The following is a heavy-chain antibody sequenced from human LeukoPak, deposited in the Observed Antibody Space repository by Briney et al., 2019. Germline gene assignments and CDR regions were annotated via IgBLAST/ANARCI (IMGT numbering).Heavy chain of an antibody. D-gene: IGHD3-3*01. J-gene: IGHJ4*02. CDR2: ISSSSSTI. V-gene: IGHV3-48*04. CDR1: GFTFSSYS. CDR3: ARESDYDCWSGYCMDY. Sequence: GGSLRLSCAASGFTFSSYSMNWVRQAPGKGLEWVSYISSSSSTIYYADSVKCRFTISRDNAKNSLYLQMNSLRAEDTAVYYCARESDYDCWSGYCMDYWGQGTLVTVSS.